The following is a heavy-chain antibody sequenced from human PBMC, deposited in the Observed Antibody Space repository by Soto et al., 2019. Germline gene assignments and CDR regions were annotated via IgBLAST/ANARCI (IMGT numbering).Heavy chain of an antibody. CDR2: IHAGNVYA. CDR1: GYTFPSYV. CDR3: AKTKNTAYNFNPHGMDV. J-gene: IGHJ6*02. V-gene: IGHV1-3*01. D-gene: IGHD1-1*01. Sequence: QAQLMQSGAEVKKPGASVKITCKASGYTFPSYVIHWVRQTPGQRLEWMGWIHAGNVYAEYSQKFQGRVTITRDTSASTVFLELSSLRSEDTAVYYCAKTKNTAYNFNPHGMDVWGQVTMVTVSS.